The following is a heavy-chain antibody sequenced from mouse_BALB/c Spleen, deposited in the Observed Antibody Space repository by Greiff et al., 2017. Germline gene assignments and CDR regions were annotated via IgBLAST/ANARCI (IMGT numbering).Heavy chain of an antibody. CDR1: GFSLTSYD. CDR2: IWTGGGT. CDR3: VRDLCGDY. J-gene: IGHJ4*01. V-gene: IGHV2-9-2*01. D-gene: IGHD2-3*01. Sequence: QVQLKQSGPGLVAPSQSLSITCTVSGFSLTSYDISWIRQPPGKGLEWLGVIWTGGGTNYNSAFMSRLSISKDNSKSQVFLKMNSLQTDDTAIYYCVRDLCGDYWGQGTSVTVSS.